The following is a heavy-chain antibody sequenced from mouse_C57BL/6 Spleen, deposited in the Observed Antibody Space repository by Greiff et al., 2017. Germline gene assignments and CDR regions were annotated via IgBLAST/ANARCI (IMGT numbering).Heavy chain of an antibody. D-gene: IGHD1-1*01. J-gene: IGHJ2*01. CDR1: GYTFTSYW. CDR2: IDPSDSET. Sequence: QVQLQQPGAELVRPGSSVKLSCKASGYTFTSYWMHWVKQRPIQGLEWIGNIDPSDSETHYNQKFKDKATLTVDKSSSTAYMQLSSLTSEDSAVYYCARGITTVVHYFDYWGQGTTLTVSS. V-gene: IGHV1-52*01. CDR3: ARGITTVVHYFDY.